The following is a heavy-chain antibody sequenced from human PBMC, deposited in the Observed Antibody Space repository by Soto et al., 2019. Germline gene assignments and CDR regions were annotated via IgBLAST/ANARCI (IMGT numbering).Heavy chain of an antibody. D-gene: IGHD6-6*01. Sequence: GASVKVSCKASGYTFTSYGISWVRQAPGQGLEWMGWISAYNGNTNYAQKLQGRVTMTTDTSTSTAYMELRSLRSDDTAVYYCARDRGEYSSSSCWFDPWGQGTLVTVSS. CDR1: GYTFTSYG. J-gene: IGHJ5*01. CDR3: ARDRGEYSSSSCWFDP. V-gene: IGHV1-18*01. CDR2: ISAYNGNT.